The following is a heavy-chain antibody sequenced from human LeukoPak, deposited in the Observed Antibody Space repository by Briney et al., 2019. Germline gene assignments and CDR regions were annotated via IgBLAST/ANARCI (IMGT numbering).Heavy chain of an antibody. CDR1: GFTFRNYG. CDR3: ARLADSYSSGNY. J-gene: IGHJ4*02. Sequence: GGSLRLSCAASGFTFRNYGMQWVRQTPGKGLEWVTLISYDGSDKYYADSVKGRFTISRDNSKNTLYLQMNSLRAEDTAVYYCARLADSYSSGNYWGQGTLVTVSS. D-gene: IGHD6-19*01. CDR2: ISYDGSDK. V-gene: IGHV3-30*03.